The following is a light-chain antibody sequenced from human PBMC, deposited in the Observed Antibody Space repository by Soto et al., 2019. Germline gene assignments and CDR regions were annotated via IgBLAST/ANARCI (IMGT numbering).Light chain of an antibody. Sequence: VVTQPPSVSGAPGQRVTLSCTGNSSNLGAGYDVHWYQQLPGAAPKLVIFGNRNRPSGVPERFSGSKSGTSASLAITGLQAEDEADYYCQAYDYSLTASVFGGGTKLTVL. V-gene: IGLV1-40*01. CDR2: GNR. CDR3: QAYDYSLTASV. CDR1: SSNLGAGYD. J-gene: IGLJ3*02.